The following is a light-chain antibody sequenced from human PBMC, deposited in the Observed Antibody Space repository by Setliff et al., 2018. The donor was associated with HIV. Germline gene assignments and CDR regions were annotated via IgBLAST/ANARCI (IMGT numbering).Light chain of an antibody. CDR1: SSDFGVYDY. J-gene: IGLJ1*01. CDR3: CANAATPTFDV. Sequence: QSALTQPRSVSGSPGQSITISCTGSSSDFGVYDYVSWYHQQSGRAPKLIIYDVSKRPPGVPDRFSGSKSGNTASLTISVLQADDEGDYYCCANAATPTFDVFGTGTKVTVL. V-gene: IGLV2-11*01. CDR2: DVS.